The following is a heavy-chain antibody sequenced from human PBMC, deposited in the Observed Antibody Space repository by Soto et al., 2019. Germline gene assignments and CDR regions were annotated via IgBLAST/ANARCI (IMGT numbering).Heavy chain of an antibody. CDR2: ITGNGIT. CDR3: ARERGENWTYEAD. D-gene: IGHD1-7*01. J-gene: IGHJ1*01. CDR1: GAYVSDFS. V-gene: IGHV4-4*07. Sequence: VQQLESGPGLVKPWDTLSLTCNVSGAYVSDFSLRWIRPPAGKELEWIGRITGNGITQYTPSFRSRLTMSMKPSTNHFSLNIQAATAAATALYYCARERGENWTYEADWGQGTLMTVSS.